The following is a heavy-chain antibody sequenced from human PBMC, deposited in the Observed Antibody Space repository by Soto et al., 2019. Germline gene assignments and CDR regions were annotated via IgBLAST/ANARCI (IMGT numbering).Heavy chain of an antibody. V-gene: IGHV1-8*01. D-gene: IGHD1-26*01. CDR1: GYTFTSYD. CDR2: MNPNSGNT. J-gene: IGHJ3*02. Sequence: ASVKVSCKASGYTFTSYDINWVRQATGQGLEWMGWMNPNSGNTGYAQKFQGRVTMTRNTSISTAYMELSSLRSEDTAVYYCARESPHYDVFNIWGQGKMVTVSS. CDR3: ARESPHYDVFNI.